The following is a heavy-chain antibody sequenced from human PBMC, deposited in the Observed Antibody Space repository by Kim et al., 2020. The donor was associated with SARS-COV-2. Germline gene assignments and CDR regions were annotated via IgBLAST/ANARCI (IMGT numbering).Heavy chain of an antibody. V-gene: IGHV4-59*13. CDR2: IYYSGST. CDR1: GGSISSYY. J-gene: IGHJ3*02. CDR3: AREIDCSGGSCYLDAFDI. D-gene: IGHD2-15*01. Sequence: SETLSLTCTVSGGSISSYYWSWIRQPPGKGLEWIGYIYYSGSTNYNPSLKSRVTISVDTSKNQFSLKLSSVTAADTAVYYCAREIDCSGGSCYLDAFDIWGQGTMVTVSS.